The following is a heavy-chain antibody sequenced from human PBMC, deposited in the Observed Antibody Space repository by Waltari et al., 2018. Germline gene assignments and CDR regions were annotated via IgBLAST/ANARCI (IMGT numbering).Heavy chain of an antibody. CDR3: AGDRAIGLFFDY. V-gene: IGHV4-4*02. CDR2: VHHSGKT. Sequence: QVQLQESGQGLVKPSGTLSLNCAVSGDSLRGNYWWSWVRQSPEKGLEWIGEVHHSGKTHYNPSLQSRVTISVDKPKNQFSLNLNSVTAADTAVYYCAGDRAIGLFFDYWGRGTLVTVSS. J-gene: IGHJ4*02. D-gene: IGHD2-2*01. CDR1: GDSLRGNYW.